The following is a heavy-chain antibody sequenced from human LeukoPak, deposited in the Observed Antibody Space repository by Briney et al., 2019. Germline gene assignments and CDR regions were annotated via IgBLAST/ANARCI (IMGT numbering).Heavy chain of an antibody. Sequence: ASVKVSCKASGGTFSSYAISWVRQAPGQGLEWMGGIIPIFGTANYAQKFQGRVTITTDESTSTAYMELGSLRSEDTAVYYCARSGYSSSHYFDYWGQGTLVTVSS. D-gene: IGHD6-13*01. V-gene: IGHV1-69*05. CDR1: GGTFSSYA. CDR3: ARSGYSSSHYFDY. J-gene: IGHJ4*02. CDR2: IIPIFGTA.